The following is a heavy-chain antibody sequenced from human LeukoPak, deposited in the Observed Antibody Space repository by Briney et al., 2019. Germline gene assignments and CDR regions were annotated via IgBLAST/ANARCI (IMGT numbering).Heavy chain of an antibody. CDR1: GFIFKNYG. J-gene: IGHJ4*02. V-gene: IGHV3-23*01. CDR3: AKEPLYYY. D-gene: IGHD2-21*01. CDR2: ISGSGDTT. Sequence: PGGSLRLSCAASGFIFKNYGMHWARQAPGKGLEWVSAISGSGDTTYYADSVKGRFTISRDNSKNTLYLQMNSLRAEDTAVYYCAKEPLYYYWGQGTLVTVSS.